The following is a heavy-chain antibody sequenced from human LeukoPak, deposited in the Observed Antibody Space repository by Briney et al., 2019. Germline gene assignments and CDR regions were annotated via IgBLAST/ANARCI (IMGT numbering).Heavy chain of an antibody. CDR1: GGSFSDYY. D-gene: IGHD3-10*01. Sequence: SETLSLTCAVYGGSFSDYYWSWIRQSPGKGLEWVGEINYSGNINYNPSLKSRVTIDTSKNQISLKLTSVTAADTAVYYCARHRVSRGVRGVITPTYFDYWGQGTLVTVSS. V-gene: IGHV4-34*01. CDR3: ARHRVSRGVRGVITPTYFDY. J-gene: IGHJ4*02. CDR2: INYSGNI.